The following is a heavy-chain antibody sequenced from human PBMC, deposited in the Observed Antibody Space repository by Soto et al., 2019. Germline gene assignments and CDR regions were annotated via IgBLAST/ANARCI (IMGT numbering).Heavy chain of an antibody. CDR2: ISYDGSNK. V-gene: IGHV3-30-3*01. Sequence: GGSLRLSCAASGFTFSSYAMHWVRQAPGKGLEWVAVISYDGSNKYYADSVKGRFTISRDNSKNTLYLQMNSLRAEDTAVYYCARDLDFGVVSGWFDPWGQGTLVTVSS. CDR1: GFTFSSYA. CDR3: ARDLDFGVVSGWFDP. J-gene: IGHJ5*02. D-gene: IGHD3-3*01.